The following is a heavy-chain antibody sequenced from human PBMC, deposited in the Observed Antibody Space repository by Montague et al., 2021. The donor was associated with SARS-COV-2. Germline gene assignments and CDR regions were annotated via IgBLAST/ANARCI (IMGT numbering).Heavy chain of an antibody. D-gene: IGHD5-12*01. V-gene: IGHV4-38-2*01. CDR1: GFSISSGFY. J-gene: IGHJ4*02. Sequence: SETLSLTCSVSGFSISSGFYWAWIRQSPGKGPEWIGTVYHSGYTHYNPSLKSRVTVSIDTSKNQFSLTVSSVTAADTAVYFCARRGYTGSDYFDYWGQGTLVTVSS. CDR3: ARRGYTGSDYFDY. CDR2: VYHSGYT.